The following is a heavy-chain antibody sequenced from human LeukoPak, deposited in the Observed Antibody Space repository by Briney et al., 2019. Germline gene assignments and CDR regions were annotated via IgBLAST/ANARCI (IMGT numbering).Heavy chain of an antibody. J-gene: IGHJ4*02. CDR3: AKDTTSSKAHDY. V-gene: IGHV3-23*01. Sequence: PGGSLRLSCAASGFTFSSYAMSWVRQAPGKGLEWVSAISGSGGSTYYADSVKGRFTISRDNSKNTLYQQMNSLRAEDTAVYYCAKDTTSSKAHDYWGQGTLVTVSS. CDR1: GFTFSSYA. D-gene: IGHD2-2*01. CDR2: ISGSGGST.